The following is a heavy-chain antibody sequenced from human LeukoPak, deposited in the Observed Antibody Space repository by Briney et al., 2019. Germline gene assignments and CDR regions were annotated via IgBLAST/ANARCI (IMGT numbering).Heavy chain of an antibody. V-gene: IGHV3-30*03. CDR1: GFTFSSYG. D-gene: IGHD1-1*01. CDR3: ARDRPTTVQLERGNFDY. Sequence: GGSLRLSCAASGFTFSSYGMHWVRQAPGKGLEWVAVISYDGSNKYYPDSVKGRFTISRDNSKNTLYLQTNSLRPEDTAVYYCARDRPTTVQLERGNFDYWGQGTLVTVSS. J-gene: IGHJ4*02. CDR2: ISYDGSNK.